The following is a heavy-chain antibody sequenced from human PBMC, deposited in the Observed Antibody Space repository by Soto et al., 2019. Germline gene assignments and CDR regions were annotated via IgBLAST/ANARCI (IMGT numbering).Heavy chain of an antibody. D-gene: IGHD1-26*01. CDR1: GFTFSSYG. Sequence: QVQLVESGGGVVQPGRSLRLSCAASGFTFSSYGMNWVREAPGKGLEWVAVISYDGSNKYYADSVKGRFTISTDNSKNTLSLQMNSLRAEDTAVYYCAKSGPYSGSFADAFDIWGQGTMVTFSS. V-gene: IGHV3-30*18. CDR3: AKSGPYSGSFADAFDI. J-gene: IGHJ3*02. CDR2: ISYDGSNK.